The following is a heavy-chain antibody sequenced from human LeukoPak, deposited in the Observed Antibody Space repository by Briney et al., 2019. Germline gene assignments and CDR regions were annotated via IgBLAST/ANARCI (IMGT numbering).Heavy chain of an antibody. CDR3: ARLGYCTSSSCYDYFYDGMDV. V-gene: IGHV1-18*01. D-gene: IGHD2-2*01. J-gene: IGHJ6*02. CDR1: GYTFNNYG. CDR2: ISAYNGNT. Sequence: ASVKVSCKASGYTFNNYGISWVRQAPGQGLEWMGWISAYNGNTNYAQNLQGRVTMTTDTSTSTAYMELRSLRSDDTAVYYCARLGYCTSSSCYDYFYDGMDVWGQGTTVTVSS.